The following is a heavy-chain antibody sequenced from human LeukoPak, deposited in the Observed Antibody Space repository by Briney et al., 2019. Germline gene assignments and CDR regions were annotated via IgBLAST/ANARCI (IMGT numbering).Heavy chain of an antibody. Sequence: SVKVSCKASGGTFSSYAISWVRQAPGQGLEWMGGIIPIFGTANYAQKFQGRVTITTDESTSTAYMELSSLRSEDTAVYYCARPIVVVPAACWFDPWGQGTLVTVS. CDR3: ARPIVVVPAACWFDP. CDR1: GGTFSSYA. D-gene: IGHD2-2*01. J-gene: IGHJ5*02. V-gene: IGHV1-69*05. CDR2: IIPIFGTA.